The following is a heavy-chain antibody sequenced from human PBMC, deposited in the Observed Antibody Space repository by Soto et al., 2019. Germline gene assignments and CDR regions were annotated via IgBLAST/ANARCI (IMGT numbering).Heavy chain of an antibody. J-gene: IGHJ5*02. CDR1: GGSFSGYY. CDR2: INHSGST. V-gene: IGHV4-34*01. D-gene: IGHD2-2*01. CDR3: ARVVPAAMMGWFDP. Sequence: PSETLSLTCAVYGGSFSGYYWCWIRQPPGKGLEWIGEINHSGSTNYNPSLKSRVTISVDTSKNQFSLKLSSVTAADTAVYYCARVVPAAMMGWFDPWGQGTLVTVSS.